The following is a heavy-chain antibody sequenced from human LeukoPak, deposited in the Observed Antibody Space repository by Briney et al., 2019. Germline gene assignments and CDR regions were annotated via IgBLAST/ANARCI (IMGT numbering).Heavy chain of an antibody. Sequence: GGSLRLSCAASGFTFSSYSMNWVRQAPGKGLEWVSSISSSSSYIYYADSVKGRFTISRDNAKNSLYLQMNSLRAEDTAVYYCARDFAATPYYFDYWGQGTLATVSA. V-gene: IGHV3-21*01. D-gene: IGHD6-25*01. CDR2: ISSSSSYI. J-gene: IGHJ4*02. CDR3: ARDFAATPYYFDY. CDR1: GFTFSSYS.